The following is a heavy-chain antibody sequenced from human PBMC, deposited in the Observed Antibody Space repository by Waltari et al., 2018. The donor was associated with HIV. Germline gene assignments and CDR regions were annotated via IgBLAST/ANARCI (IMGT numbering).Heavy chain of an antibody. J-gene: IGHJ4*02. V-gene: IGHV1-2*02. Sequence: QVQLVQSGAEVKKPGASVKVSCKASGYTFTGYYMHWVRQATGQGLEWMGWINPNTGDTNYAQTFQGRVTMTRDTSISTAYMELSRLRSDDTAVYYCAREVNPGIAAAGRDYWGQGTLVTVSS. D-gene: IGHD6-13*01. CDR1: GYTFTGYY. CDR2: INPNTGDT. CDR3: AREVNPGIAAAGRDY.